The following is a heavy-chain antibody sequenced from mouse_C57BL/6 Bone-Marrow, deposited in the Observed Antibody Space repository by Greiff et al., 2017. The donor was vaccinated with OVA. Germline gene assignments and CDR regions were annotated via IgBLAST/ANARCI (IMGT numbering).Heavy chain of an antibody. CDR2: ISGGGGNT. D-gene: IGHD1-1*01. J-gene: IGHJ4*01. CDR3: ARPNYYGSDYAMDY. Sequence: EVKLVESGGGLVKPGGSLKLSCAASGFTFSSYTMSWVRQTPEKRLEWVATISGGGGNTYYPDSVKGRFTISRDNAKNTLYLQMSSLRSEDTALYYCARPNYYGSDYAMDYWGQGTSVTVSS. CDR1: GFTFSSYT. V-gene: IGHV5-9*01.